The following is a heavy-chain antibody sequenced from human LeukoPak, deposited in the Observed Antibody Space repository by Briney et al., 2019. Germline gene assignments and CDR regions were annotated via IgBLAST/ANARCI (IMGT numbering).Heavy chain of an antibody. CDR2: ISGSGGST. CDR3: ARDPHGSGWYDDALP. Sequence: GGSLRLSCAASGFTFSSYAMSWVRQAPGKGLEWVSAISGSGGSTYYADSVKGRFTISRDNSKNTLYLQMNSLRAEDTAVYYCARDPHGSGWYDDALPWGQGTLVTVSS. D-gene: IGHD6-19*01. CDR1: GFTFSSYA. J-gene: IGHJ5*02. V-gene: IGHV3-23*01.